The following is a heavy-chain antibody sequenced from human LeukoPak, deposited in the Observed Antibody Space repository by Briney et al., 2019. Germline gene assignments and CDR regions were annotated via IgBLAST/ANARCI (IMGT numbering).Heavy chain of an antibody. D-gene: IGHD1-7*01. CDR2: IIPIFGTA. Sequence: SVKVSCKASGGTFSSYAISWVRQAPGQGLEWMGGIIPIFGTANYAQKFQGRVTITADESTSTAYMELSSLRSEDTAVYYCARDSYNWNSQWYNWFDPWGQGTLVTVSS. CDR1: GGTFSSYA. CDR3: ARDSYNWNSQWYNWFDP. V-gene: IGHV1-69*13. J-gene: IGHJ5*02.